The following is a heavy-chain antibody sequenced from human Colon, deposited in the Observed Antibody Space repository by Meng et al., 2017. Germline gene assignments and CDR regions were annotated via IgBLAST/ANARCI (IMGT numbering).Heavy chain of an antibody. Sequence: VQLQQWGAGLLKPSETLSLPCAVYGGSFSGYSWSWIRQPPGKGLEWIGEINHTGNTSYNPSLKSRLTISVDTSKNQFSLNLSSVTAADTALYYCARSVRLGVAGKSGAYWGQGTLVTVSS. V-gene: IGHV4-34*01. D-gene: IGHD6-19*01. CDR3: ARSVRLGVAGKSGAY. CDR1: GGSFSGYS. CDR2: INHTGNT. J-gene: IGHJ4*02.